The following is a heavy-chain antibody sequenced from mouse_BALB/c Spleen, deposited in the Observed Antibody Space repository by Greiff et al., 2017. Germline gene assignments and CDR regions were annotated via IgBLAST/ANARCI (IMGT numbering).Heavy chain of an antibody. V-gene: IGHV2-9*02. CDR2: IWAGGST. J-gene: IGHJ4*01. CDR3: AGITRYAMDY. CDR1: GFSLTSYG. Sequence: VKVVESGPGLVAPSQSLSITCTVSGFSLTSYGVHWVRQPPGKGLEWLGVIWAGGSTNYNSALMSRLSISKDNSKSQVFLKMNSLQTDDTAMYYCAGITRYAMDYWGQGTSVTVSS. D-gene: IGHD2-4*01.